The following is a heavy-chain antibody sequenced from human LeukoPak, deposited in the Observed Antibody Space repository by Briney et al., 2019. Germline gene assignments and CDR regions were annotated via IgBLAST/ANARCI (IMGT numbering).Heavy chain of an antibody. Sequence: SQTLSLTCTVSGGSISSGDYYWSWIRQPPGKGLEWIGYIYYSGSAYYNPSLKSRVTISVDTSKNQFSLKLSSVTAADTAVYYCARESGIVGATFDYWGQGTLVTVSS. D-gene: IGHD1-26*01. V-gene: IGHV4-30-4*08. CDR3: ARESGIVGATFDY. CDR1: GGSISSGDYY. CDR2: IYYSGSA. J-gene: IGHJ4*02.